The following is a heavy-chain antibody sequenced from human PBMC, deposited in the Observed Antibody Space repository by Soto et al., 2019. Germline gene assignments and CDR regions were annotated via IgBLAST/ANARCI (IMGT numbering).Heavy chain of an antibody. Sequence: EVLMLESGGGLVQPGGSLRLSCAASGFICSSYDMSWVRQAPGKGLEWVSTILVSDSTHYEDSVRGRFTISRDRSKNTVYLQMNSLTAGDTAVYYCAKATATTGGAFDICGQGTMVTVSS. CDR3: AKATATTGGAFDI. CDR1: GFICSSYD. J-gene: IGHJ3*02. CDR2: ILVSDST. D-gene: IGHD1-7*01. V-gene: IGHV3-23*01.